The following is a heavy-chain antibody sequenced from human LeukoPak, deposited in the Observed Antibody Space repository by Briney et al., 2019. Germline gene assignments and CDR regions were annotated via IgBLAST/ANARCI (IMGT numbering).Heavy chain of an antibody. J-gene: IGHJ4*02. D-gene: IGHD5-18*01. CDR2: INPNSGGT. CDR3: ARNSRGYSYGADDY. CDR1: GYTFTCYY. V-gene: IGHV1-2*02. Sequence: ASVKVSCKASGYTFTCYYMHWVRQAPGQGLEWMGWINPNSGGTNYAQKFRGRVTMTRDTSISTAYMELSRLRSDDTAVYYCARNSRGYSYGADDYWGQGTLVTVSS.